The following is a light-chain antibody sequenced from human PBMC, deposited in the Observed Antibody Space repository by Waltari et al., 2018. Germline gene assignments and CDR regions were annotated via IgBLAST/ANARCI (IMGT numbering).Light chain of an antibody. CDR3: QSYDSSLSAYV. V-gene: IGLV1-40*01. Sequence: QSVLTQPPSVSGAPGQRVTISCTGSSSNIGAGYDVFWYQQLPGTAPKLLIFGNSNRPSGVPDRCAGSKSGTSDSLAITGLQAEDEADYSCQSYDSSLSAYVFGPGTKVTVL. CDR1: SSNIGAGYD. CDR2: GNS. J-gene: IGLJ1*01.